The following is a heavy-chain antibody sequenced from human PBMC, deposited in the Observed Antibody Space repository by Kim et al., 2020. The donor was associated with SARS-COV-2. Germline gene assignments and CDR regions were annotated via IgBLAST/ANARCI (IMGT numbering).Heavy chain of an antibody. V-gene: IGHV3-53*01. CDR2: IYSDGRT. J-gene: IGHJ6*02. CDR3: STETRFGDPSWHGIDN. CDR1: GFTVSSNY. Sequence: GGSLRLSCAVSGFTVSSNYMSWVRQAPGKGLEWVSVIYSDGRTFYIDSVKGRFTISRDNSKNTLYLQMNSLRAEDTAVYYCSTETRFGDPSWHGIDNWG. D-gene: IGHD3-16*01.